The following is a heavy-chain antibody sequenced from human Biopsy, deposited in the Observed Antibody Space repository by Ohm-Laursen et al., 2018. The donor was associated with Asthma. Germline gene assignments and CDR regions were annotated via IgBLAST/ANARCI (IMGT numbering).Heavy chain of an antibody. J-gene: IGHJ4*02. CDR3: ARGDSSNWSHYYFDY. CDR1: EFSVSSSY. V-gene: IGHV3-53*01. CDR2: IYNDGRA. Sequence: SLRLSCSASEFSVSSSYMSWVRQAPGKGLEWVSVIYNDGRAYYADPVKGRFTVSRDNSKNTLFLQMNSLRAEDTAVYYCARGDSSNWSHYYFDYWGQGTLVTVSS. D-gene: IGHD3-22*01.